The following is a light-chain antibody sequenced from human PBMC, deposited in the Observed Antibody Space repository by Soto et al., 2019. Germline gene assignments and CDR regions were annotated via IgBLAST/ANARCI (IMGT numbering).Light chain of an antibody. CDR3: SSYAGTYTYV. CDR2: DVT. Sequence: QSVLTQPRSLSGSPGQSVTISCTGTSSDVGGYNFVSWYQRRPGEAPKLMIYDVTTRPSGVPDRFSGSKSGSTASLTISGLQAEDEADYYCSSYAGTYTYVFGSGTKLTVL. J-gene: IGLJ1*01. V-gene: IGLV2-11*01. CDR1: SSDVGGYNF.